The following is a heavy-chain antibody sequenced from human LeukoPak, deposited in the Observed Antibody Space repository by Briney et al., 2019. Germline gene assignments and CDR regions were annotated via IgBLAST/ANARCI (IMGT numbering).Heavy chain of an antibody. CDR1: GFIFNSYG. J-gene: IGHJ4*02. Sequence: SGGSLRLSCAAAGFIFNSYGMSWVRQAPGKGLEWVSALSGSGDTTYYADSVKGRFTISRDNSKNTLYLQMNSLRVEDTAIYYCAKDRSWGLDYWGQGTLVTVPS. CDR3: AKDRSWGLDY. CDR2: LSGSGDTT. V-gene: IGHV3-23*01. D-gene: IGHD7-27*01.